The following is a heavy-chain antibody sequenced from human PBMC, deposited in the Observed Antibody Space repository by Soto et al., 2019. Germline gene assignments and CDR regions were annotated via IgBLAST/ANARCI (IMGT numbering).Heavy chain of an antibody. CDR1: GGSFSGYY. D-gene: IGHD2-2*01. J-gene: IGHJ6*02. CDR3: AGAAYAANYYYGMDV. CDR2: INHSGST. V-gene: IGHV4-34*01. Sequence: PSETLSLTCAVYGGSFSGYYWSWIRQPPGKGLEWIGEINHSGSTNYNPSLKSRVTISVDTSKNQFSLKLSSVTAADTAVYYCAGAAYAANYYYGMDVWGQGTTVTVSS.